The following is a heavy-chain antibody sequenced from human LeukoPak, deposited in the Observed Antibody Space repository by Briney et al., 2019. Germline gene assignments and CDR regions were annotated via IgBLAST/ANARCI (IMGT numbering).Heavy chain of an antibody. CDR3: ARGLYCSGGSCPLAFHI. CDR1: GGSISSGNDY. V-gene: IGHV4-61*02. J-gene: IGHJ3*02. CDR2: IYTTGST. Sequence: PSETLSLTCTVSGGSISSGNDYWSWIRQPAGKGLEWIGRIYTTGSTNYNPSLKSRITISVDTSKNQVSLKLSSVTAADTAVYYCARGLYCSGGSCPLAFHIWGQGTMVTVSS. D-gene: IGHD2-15*01.